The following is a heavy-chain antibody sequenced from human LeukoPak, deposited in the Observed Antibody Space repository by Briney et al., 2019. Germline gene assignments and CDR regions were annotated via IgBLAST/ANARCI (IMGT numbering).Heavy chain of an antibody. V-gene: IGHV3-33*01. J-gene: IGHJ4*02. CDR3: ARASDHYDTYPDS. CDR2: IWYDGSNR. D-gene: IGHD3-22*01. CDR1: GFTFSSYG. Sequence: SGGSLRLSCAASGFTFSSYGMHWVRQAPGKGLEWVALIWYDGSNRYYADSVKGRFTISRDTSKNTLYLQMNSLRAEDTAVYYCARASDHYDTYPDSWGQGTLVTVSS.